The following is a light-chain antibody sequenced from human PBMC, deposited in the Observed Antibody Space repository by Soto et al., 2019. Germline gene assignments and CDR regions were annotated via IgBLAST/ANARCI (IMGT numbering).Light chain of an antibody. CDR1: RDIGSD. CDR3: QQANSFPLT. V-gene: IGKV1-12*01. Sequence: DIQLTQSPSSLSASVGDRITITCRASRDIGSDLSWYQQKPGKAPKLLIYAASSLQSGVPSRFSGSGSGTDFTLTISSLQLEDFATYYCQQANSFPLTFGGGTKVDIK. CDR2: AAS. J-gene: IGKJ4*01.